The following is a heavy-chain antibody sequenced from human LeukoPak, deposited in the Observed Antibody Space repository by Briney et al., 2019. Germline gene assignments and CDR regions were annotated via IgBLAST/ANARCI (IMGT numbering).Heavy chain of an antibody. CDR1: GGSISSGSYY. D-gene: IGHD3-3*01. CDR3: ARARAIFGVVSYLYYMDV. CDR2: IYTSGST. Sequence: MSSETLSLTCTVSGGSISSGSYYWSWIRQPAGKGLEWIGRIYTSGSTNYNPSLKSRVTISVDTSKNQFSLKLSSVTAADTAVYYCARARAIFGVVSYLYYMDVWGKGTTVTVSS. V-gene: IGHV4-61*02. J-gene: IGHJ6*03.